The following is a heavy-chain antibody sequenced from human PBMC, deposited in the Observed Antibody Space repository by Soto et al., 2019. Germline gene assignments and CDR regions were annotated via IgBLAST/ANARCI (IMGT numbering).Heavy chain of an antibody. V-gene: IGHV3-48*03. J-gene: IGHJ6*02. Sequence: AGGFLRLSFAASGFTFSNYDINWVCQAPGNGPEWISHISSSGGIIYYADSVKGRFTISRDNAKNSLYLQMNSLRGEDTAVYYCAREGSVSSSDYYAYYYGMDVWGQGTTVTVSS. CDR1: GFTFSNYD. CDR2: ISSSGGII. D-gene: IGHD3-10*01. CDR3: AREGSVSSSDYYAYYYGMDV.